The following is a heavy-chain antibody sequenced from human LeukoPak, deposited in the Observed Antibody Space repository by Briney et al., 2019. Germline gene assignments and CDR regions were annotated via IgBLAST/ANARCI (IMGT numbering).Heavy chain of an antibody. Sequence: GASVKVYCKASGYTFTGYYMHWVRQAPGQGLEWMGWINPNSGGTNYAQKFQGRITMTRDTSISTAYMELSRLRSDDTAVYYCARVVFGGNREWFGEPMTPSYYYYYMDVWGKGTTVTISS. CDR2: INPNSGGT. V-gene: IGHV1-2*02. J-gene: IGHJ6*03. CDR3: ARVVFGGNREWFGEPMTPSYYYYYMDV. D-gene: IGHD3-10*01. CDR1: GYTFTGYY.